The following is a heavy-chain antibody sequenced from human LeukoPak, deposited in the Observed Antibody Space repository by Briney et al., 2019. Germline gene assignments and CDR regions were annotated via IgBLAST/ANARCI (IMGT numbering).Heavy chain of an antibody. D-gene: IGHD1-26*01. V-gene: IGHV4-61*02. J-gene: IGHJ5*02. Sequence: PSQTLSLTCTVSGDSIGSGSSYWSWIRKPAGKALEWIGRVYTSGSTNYNPSLKSRVTISVDTSKNQFSLKLSSVTAADTAVYYCARAMREHWFDPWGQGTLVTVSS. CDR2: VYTSGST. CDR1: GDSIGSGSSY. CDR3: ARAMREHWFDP.